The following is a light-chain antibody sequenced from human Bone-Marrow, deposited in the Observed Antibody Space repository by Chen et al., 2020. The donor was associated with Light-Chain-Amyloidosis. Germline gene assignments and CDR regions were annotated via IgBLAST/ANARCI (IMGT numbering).Light chain of an antibody. CDR3: QQYYSGPPRT. CDR1: QSVLSSSNNKNY. V-gene: IGKV4-1*01. J-gene: IGKJ1*01. CDR2: WAS. Sequence: DIVMTQSPDSLAESLGERATINCKSSQSVLSSSNNKNYLAWYQQKPGQPPKLLIYWASTRESGVPDQFSGSGSGTDFTLTISSLQAEDVAVYYCQQYYSGPPRTFGQGTKVEIK.